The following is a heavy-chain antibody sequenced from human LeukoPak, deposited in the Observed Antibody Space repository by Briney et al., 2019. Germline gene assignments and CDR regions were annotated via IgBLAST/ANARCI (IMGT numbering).Heavy chain of an antibody. CDR2: ISSSSSYI. D-gene: IGHD4-23*01. V-gene: IGHV3-21*01. CDR3: ARVDYGGNLPKNASDI. Sequence: PGGSLRLSCAASGFTFSSYNMTWVRQAPGKGLEWVSSISSSSSYIYYADSVKGRFTLSRDNAKNSLSLQMNSLRAEDTAVYYCARVDYGGNLPKNASDIWGQGTMVTVSS. CDR1: GFTFSSYN. J-gene: IGHJ3*02.